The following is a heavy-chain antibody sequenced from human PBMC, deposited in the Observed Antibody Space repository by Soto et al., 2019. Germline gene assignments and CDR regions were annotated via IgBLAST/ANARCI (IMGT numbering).Heavy chain of an antibody. V-gene: IGHV3-23*01. Sequence: EVQLLESGGGLVQPGGSLRLSWAASGFTFSSYAMSWVRQAPGKGLEWVSAISGSGGSTYYPDAVKGRFTISRDNSKNTLYLQMNSLRAEDTAVYYCAKHIVVVVAAKKENDAFDIWGQGTMVTVSS. CDR3: AKHIVVVVAAKKENDAFDI. CDR2: ISGSGGST. J-gene: IGHJ3*02. CDR1: GFTFSSYA. D-gene: IGHD2-15*01.